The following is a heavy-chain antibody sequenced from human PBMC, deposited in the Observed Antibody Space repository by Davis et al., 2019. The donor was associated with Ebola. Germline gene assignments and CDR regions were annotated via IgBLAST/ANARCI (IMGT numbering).Heavy chain of an antibody. D-gene: IGHD1-26*01. V-gene: IGHV1-69*04. CDR3: ARDLGRYDDH. Sequence: SVTVSCNASVGIFSTYDINWVRQAPGQGLEWMGRIIPMVGTATYAQKFQGRVTITADKSTSTAYMEMSGLRSEDTAVYYCARDLGRYDDHWGQGTLVTVSS. J-gene: IGHJ4*02. CDR2: IIPMVGTA. CDR1: VGIFSTYD.